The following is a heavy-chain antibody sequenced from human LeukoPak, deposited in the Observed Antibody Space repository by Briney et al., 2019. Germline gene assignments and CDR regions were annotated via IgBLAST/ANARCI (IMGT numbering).Heavy chain of an antibody. D-gene: IGHD2-15*01. V-gene: IGHV1-2*02. J-gene: IGHJ4*02. CDR1: GGTFSRYA. CDR3: ARGIAAFIDY. CDR2: INPNSGGT. Sequence: ASVKVSCKASGGTFSRYAVSWVRQAPGQGLEWMGWINPNSGGTNYAQKFQGRVTMTRDTSISTAYMELSRLRSDDTAVYYCARGIAAFIDYWGQGTLVTVSS.